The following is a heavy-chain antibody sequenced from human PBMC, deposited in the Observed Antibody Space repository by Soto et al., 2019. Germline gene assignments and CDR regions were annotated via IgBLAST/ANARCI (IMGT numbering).Heavy chain of an antibody. J-gene: IGHJ6*02. CDR1: GYTFTGCY. CDR2: INPNSGDT. CDR3: AKGGAIVAAGTRVYLYNAMDV. V-gene: IGHV1-2*02. D-gene: IGHD1-26*01. Sequence: ASVKVSCKASGYTFTGCYVHWVRQAPGQGLEWVGWINPNSGDTYLAQRFQGRVTMNRDTSIGTAYMELGGLTSDDTAEYYCAKGGAIVAAGTRVYLYNAMDVWGQGTTVTVSS.